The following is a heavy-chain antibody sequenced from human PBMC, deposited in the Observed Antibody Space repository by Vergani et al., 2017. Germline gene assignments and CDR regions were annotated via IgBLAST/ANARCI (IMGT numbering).Heavy chain of an antibody. CDR3: ATRTLDYYDSSGYSPWYFDL. CDR1: GGTFSSYT. D-gene: IGHD3-22*01. V-gene: IGHV1-69*01. J-gene: IGHJ2*01. CDR2: IIPIFGTS. Sequence: QVQLVQSGAEVKKPGSSVKVSCKASGGTFSSYTISWVRQAPGQGLEWMGGIIPIFGTSNYAQKFQGRVTLSADESTRTAYMELSSLRSEDTAVYYCATRTLDYYDSSGYSPWYFDLWGRGTLVTVSS.